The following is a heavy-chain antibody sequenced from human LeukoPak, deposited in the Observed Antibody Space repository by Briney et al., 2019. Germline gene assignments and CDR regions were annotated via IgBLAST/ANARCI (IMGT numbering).Heavy chain of an antibody. V-gene: IGHV4-4*02. CDR3: ARDLSSWQYYFDD. J-gene: IGHJ4*02. Sequence: PSGTLSLTCAVSGGPISSSNWRSRLRPPPGKGLEWIGETYHSGRTNYHPSLKSRVTITVDKYKRQFSLKLRSVTAADTAVYYCARDLSSWQYYFDDWGQGTLVTVSS. CDR2: TYHSGRT. CDR1: GGPISSSNW. D-gene: IGHD2-2*01.